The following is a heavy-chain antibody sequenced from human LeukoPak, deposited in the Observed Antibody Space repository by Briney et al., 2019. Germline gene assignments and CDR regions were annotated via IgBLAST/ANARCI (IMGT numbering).Heavy chain of an antibody. CDR1: GFTFSSYG. CDR2: ISYDGSNK. D-gene: IGHD3-9*01. CDR3: AKCPSGVLRYFAPIDY. Sequence: GGSLRLSCAASGFTFSSYGMHWIRQAPGKGLEWVAVISYDGSNKYYADSVKGRFTISRDNSKNTLYLQMNSLRAEDTAVYYCAKCPSGVLRYFAPIDYWGQGILVTVSS. J-gene: IGHJ4*02. V-gene: IGHV3-30*18.